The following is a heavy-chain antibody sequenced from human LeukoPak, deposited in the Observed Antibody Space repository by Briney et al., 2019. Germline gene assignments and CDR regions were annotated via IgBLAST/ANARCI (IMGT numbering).Heavy chain of an antibody. Sequence: GESLKISCKGSGYSFTSYWIAWVRQMPGKGLEWMGIIYPGDSDTRYSPSFQGQVTISADKSTSTAYLQWRSLKASDTAMYYCARIGSSSWYPNYNWFDPWGQGTLVTVSS. V-gene: IGHV5-51*01. CDR2: IYPGDSDT. CDR1: GYSFTSYW. J-gene: IGHJ5*02. D-gene: IGHD6-13*01. CDR3: ARIGSSSWYPNYNWFDP.